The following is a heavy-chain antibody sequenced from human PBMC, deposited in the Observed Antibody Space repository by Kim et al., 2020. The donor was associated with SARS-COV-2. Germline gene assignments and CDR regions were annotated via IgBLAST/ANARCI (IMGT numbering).Heavy chain of an antibody. CDR2: IYYSGSA. J-gene: IGHJ1*01. V-gene: IGHV4-59*13. D-gene: IGHD3-10*01. CDR3: ARGGGYGSSFQH. Sequence: SETLSLTCNVSDGSINTYYWSWIRQPPGKGLEWIGYIYYSGSANYNPSLKRRVSISVDTSKNRISLHLNSVTAADTAVYYCARGGGYGSSFQHWGQGILVTVSS. CDR1: DGSINTYY.